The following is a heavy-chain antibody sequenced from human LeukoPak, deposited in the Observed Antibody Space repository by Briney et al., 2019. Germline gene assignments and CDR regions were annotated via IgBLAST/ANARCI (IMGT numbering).Heavy chain of an antibody. CDR3: ARVDLYSSSWRASNWFDP. V-gene: IGHV4-30-4*01. D-gene: IGHD6-13*01. Sequence: PSETLSLTCTVSGGSISNGDYYCSWIRQPPGKGLEWIGYIYYSGSTYYNPSLKSRVTISVDTSKNQFSLKLSSVTAADTAVYYCARVDLYSSSWRASNWFDPWGQGTLVTVSS. CDR1: GGSISNGDYY. CDR2: IYYSGST. J-gene: IGHJ5*02.